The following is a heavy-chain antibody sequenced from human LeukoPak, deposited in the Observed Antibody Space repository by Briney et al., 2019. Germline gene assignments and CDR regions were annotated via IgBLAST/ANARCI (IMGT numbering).Heavy chain of an antibody. V-gene: IGHV3-66*01. CDR3: ARMNKPRSYPLYYFDY. CDR1: EFTFSSHW. Sequence: GGSLRLSCAASEFTFSSHWMSWVRQAPGKGLEWVSVIYSGGSTYYADSVKGRFTISRDNSKNTLYLQMNSLRAEDTAVYYCARMNKPRSYPLYYFDYWGQGTLVTVSS. CDR2: IYSGGST. D-gene: IGHD1/OR15-1a*01. J-gene: IGHJ4*02.